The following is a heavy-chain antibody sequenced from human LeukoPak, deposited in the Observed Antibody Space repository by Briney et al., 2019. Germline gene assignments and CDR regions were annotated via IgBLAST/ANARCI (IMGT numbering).Heavy chain of an antibody. Sequence: PGGSLRLSCAASGFTFSSYWMHWVRQAPGKGLVWVSRINSDGSSTSYADSVKGRFTISRDNAKNTLYLQMNSLRAEDTAVYYCASGWDYYGPFDPWGQGTLVTVSS. CDR1: GFTFSSYW. V-gene: IGHV3-74*01. D-gene: IGHD3-10*01. CDR2: INSDGSST. CDR3: ASGWDYYGPFDP. J-gene: IGHJ5*02.